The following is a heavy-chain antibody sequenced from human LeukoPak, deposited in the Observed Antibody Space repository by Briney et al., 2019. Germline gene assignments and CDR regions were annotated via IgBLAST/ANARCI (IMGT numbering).Heavy chain of an antibody. CDR3: ARGPCGPGTDS. D-gene: IGHD1-1*01. CDR1: GGSVSSGSYY. J-gene: IGHJ4*02. V-gene: IGHV4-61*01. CDR2: IYYSGST. Sequence: SETLSLACTVSGGSVSSGSYYWSWIRQPPGKGLEWIGYIYYSGSTNYNPSLKSRVTISVDTSKNQFSLKLSSVTAADTAVYYCARGPCGPGTDSWGQGTLVTVSS.